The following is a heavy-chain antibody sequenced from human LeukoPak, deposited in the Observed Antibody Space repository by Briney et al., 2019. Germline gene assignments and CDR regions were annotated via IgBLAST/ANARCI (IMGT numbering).Heavy chain of an antibody. V-gene: IGHV3-23*01. Sequence: GGSLRLSCAASGFTFSSYWMHWVRQAPGKGLEWVSTISGGGGSTYYADSVKGRFTISRDNSKNTLYLQVNSLRAEDTAVYYCAKGGKWDVTPFDYWGQGTLVTVSS. CDR3: AKGGKWDVTPFDY. D-gene: IGHD1-26*01. J-gene: IGHJ4*02. CDR2: ISGGGGST. CDR1: GFTFSSYW.